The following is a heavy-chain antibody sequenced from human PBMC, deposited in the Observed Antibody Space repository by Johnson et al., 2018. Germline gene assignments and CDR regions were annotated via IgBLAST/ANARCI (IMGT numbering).Heavy chain of an antibody. CDR3: ARDEGVVWFGGSSYDYGWDV. Sequence: QVQLVQSGAEVKKPGSSVKVSCKASGDTFSSYAINWVRQAPGQGLEWMGGTIPIFGKTNYAQKFQGRVTITADETTRTAYRELTSLRSEDTAVYYCARDEGVVWFGGSSYDYGWDVWGQGTTVIVSS. CDR2: TIPIFGKT. V-gene: IGHV1-69*12. CDR1: GDTFSSYA. D-gene: IGHD3-10*01. J-gene: IGHJ6*02.